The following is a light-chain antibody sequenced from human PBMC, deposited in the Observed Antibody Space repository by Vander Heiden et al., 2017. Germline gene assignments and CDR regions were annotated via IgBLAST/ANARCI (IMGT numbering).Light chain of an antibody. CDR2: KAS. Sequence: DIQMTQSPSTLSASVGDRVTITCRASQTISTWLAWYQQKPGKAPKLLIYKASSLESGVPSRFSGSGSETEFTLTISSLQPDDFATYYCQQDISSPCTFGQGTKMDIK. CDR1: QTISTW. V-gene: IGKV1-5*03. J-gene: IGKJ2*02. CDR3: QQDISSPCT.